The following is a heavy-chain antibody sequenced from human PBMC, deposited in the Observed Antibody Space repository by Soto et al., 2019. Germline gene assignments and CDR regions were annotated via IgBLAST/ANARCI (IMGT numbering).Heavy chain of an antibody. CDR1: GFTFSSYS. Sequence: GGSLRLSCAASGFTFSSYSMNWVRQAPGKGLEWVSSISSSSSYIYYADSVKGRFTISRDNAKNSLYLQMNSLRAEDTAVYYCARVEWSYYAFDIWGQGTMVTVSS. CDR2: ISSSSSYI. V-gene: IGHV3-21*01. J-gene: IGHJ3*02. D-gene: IGHD1-26*01. CDR3: ARVEWSYYAFDI.